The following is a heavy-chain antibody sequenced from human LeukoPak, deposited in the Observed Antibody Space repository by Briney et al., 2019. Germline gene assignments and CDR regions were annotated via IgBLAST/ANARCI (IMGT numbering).Heavy chain of an antibody. Sequence: PGGSLRLSCAASGFTSSSYTMHWVRQAPGKGLKWVAAISGDASDKYYADSVKGRFTVSRDKSKNTLYLQMNSLRAEDTAVYYCARDGVAAFAYWGQGTLVTVSS. D-gene: IGHD6-13*01. J-gene: IGHJ4*02. CDR2: ISGDASDK. V-gene: IGHV3-30*04. CDR3: ARDGVAAFAY. CDR1: GFTSSSYT.